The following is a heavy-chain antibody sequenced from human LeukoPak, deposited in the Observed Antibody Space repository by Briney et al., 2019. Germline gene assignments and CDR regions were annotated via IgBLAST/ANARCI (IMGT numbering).Heavy chain of an antibody. CDR2: MRSSSSYI. Sequence: PGGSLRLSCAAAGFTFNTYSMSWVRQSPGKGLEWVSSMRSSSSYIFYADSVKGRFTISRDNAKNSLFLHMNSLRAEDTAVYYCARDPSQDDYWGRGTLVTVSS. CDR1: GFTFNTYS. V-gene: IGHV3-21*01. CDR3: ARDPSQDDY. J-gene: IGHJ4*02.